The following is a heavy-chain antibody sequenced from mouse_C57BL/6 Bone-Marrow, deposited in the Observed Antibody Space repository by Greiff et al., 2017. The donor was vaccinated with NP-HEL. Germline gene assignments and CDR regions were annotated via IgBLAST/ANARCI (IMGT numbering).Heavy chain of an antibody. CDR2: IDPANGNT. Sequence: VQLKQSVAELVRPGASVKLSCTASGFNIKNTYMHWVKQRPEQGLEWIGRIDPANGNTKYAPKFQGKATITADTSSNTAYLQLSSLTSEDTAIYSSASGDGYYDDFDYWGQGTTLTVSS. D-gene: IGHD2-3*01. CDR3: ASGDGYYDDFDY. CDR1: GFNIKNTY. J-gene: IGHJ2*01. V-gene: IGHV14-3*01.